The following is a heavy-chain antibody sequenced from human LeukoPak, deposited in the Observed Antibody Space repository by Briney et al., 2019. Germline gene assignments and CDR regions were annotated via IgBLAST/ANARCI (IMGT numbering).Heavy chain of an antibody. CDR1: GLTVSSDY. CDR3: ARHSSSWYGIDY. J-gene: IGHJ4*02. V-gene: IGHV3-21*01. CDR2: ISSSSSYI. D-gene: IGHD6-13*01. Sequence: GGSLRLSCAASGLTVSSDYMSWVRQAPGKGLEWVSSISSSSSYIYYADSVKGRFTISRDNAKNSLYLQMNSLRAEDTAVYYCARHSSSWYGIDYWGQGTLVTVSS.